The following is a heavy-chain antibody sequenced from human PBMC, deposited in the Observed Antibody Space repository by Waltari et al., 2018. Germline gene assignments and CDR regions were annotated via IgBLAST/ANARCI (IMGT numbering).Heavy chain of an antibody. D-gene: IGHD3-22*01. J-gene: IGHJ4*02. Sequence: QLQLQESGPGLVKPSETLSLTCTVSGGSISSSSYYWGWIRQPQGKGLEWIGSNYYSGSTYYNPSLKSRVTISVDTSKNQFALKLSSVTAADTAVYYCARGDDSSGSYWAYYFDYWGQGTLVTVSS. CDR2: NYYSGST. CDR1: GGSISSSSYY. CDR3: ARGDDSSGSYWAYYFDY. V-gene: IGHV4-39*07.